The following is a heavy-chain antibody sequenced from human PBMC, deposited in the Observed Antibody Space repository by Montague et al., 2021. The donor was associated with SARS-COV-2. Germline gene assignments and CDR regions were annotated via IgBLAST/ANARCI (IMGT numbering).Heavy chain of an antibody. V-gene: IGHV3-48*03. Sequence: SLRLSCAASGFDFFNFYMSWVRQAPGRGLEWISDLSSSVATLLYSDSXHVRFTISRDNIQKSLYLQMNSLIAEDTAVYYCATNKYCTLHDCLHGRHYFDHWGQGTLVTVSS. CDR1: GFDFFNFY. CDR2: LSSSVATL. J-gene: IGHJ4*02. D-gene: IGHD2-8*01. CDR3: ATNKYCTLHDCLHGRHYFDH.